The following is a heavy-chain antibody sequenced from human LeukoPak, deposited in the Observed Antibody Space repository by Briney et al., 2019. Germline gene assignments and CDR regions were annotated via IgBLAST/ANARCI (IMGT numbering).Heavy chain of an antibody. Sequence: SVKVSCKASGGTFSSYAISWVRQAPGQGLEWMGGIIPIFGTANYAQKFQGRVTITADESTSTAYMELSSLRSEDTAVYYCARATYYYDSSMPFDPWGQGTLVTVSS. CDR1: GGTFSSYA. CDR3: ARATYYYDSSMPFDP. D-gene: IGHD3-22*01. V-gene: IGHV1-69*01. CDR2: IIPIFGTA. J-gene: IGHJ5*02.